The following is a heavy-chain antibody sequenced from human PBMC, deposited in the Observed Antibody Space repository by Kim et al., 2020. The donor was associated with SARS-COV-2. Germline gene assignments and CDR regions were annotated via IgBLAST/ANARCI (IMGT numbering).Heavy chain of an antibody. J-gene: IGHJ4*01. CDR2: ISGSGKNT. V-gene: IGHV3-23*01. CDR1: GFTFNNYA. CDR3: GKDGGWWWTSGWYYFDY. Sequence: GGSLRLSCAASGFTFNNYAMSWVRQAPGKGLEWVSAISGSGKNTFYADSVKGRFTISRDNSKNTLYLQMNSLRAEDTAVYYFGKDGGWWWTSGWYYFDYWGQGILVTVSS. D-gene: IGHD6-19*01.